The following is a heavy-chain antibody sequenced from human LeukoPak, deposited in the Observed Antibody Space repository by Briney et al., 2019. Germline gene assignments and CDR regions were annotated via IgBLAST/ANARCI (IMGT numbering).Heavy chain of an antibody. D-gene: IGHD6-13*01. CDR2: ISYDGSKK. Sequence: GRSLRLSCAASGFTFSSDGMHWVRQAPGKGLEWVAVISYDGSKKYYADSVKGRFTISRDNSKNTLYLQMNSLRAEDTAVYYCATARQYSNSWYSDYWGQGTLVTVSS. V-gene: IGHV3-30*03. CDR1: GFTFSSDG. CDR3: ATARQYSNSWYSDY. J-gene: IGHJ4*02.